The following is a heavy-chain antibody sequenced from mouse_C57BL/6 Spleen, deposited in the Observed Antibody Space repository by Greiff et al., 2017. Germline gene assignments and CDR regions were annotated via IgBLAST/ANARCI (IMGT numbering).Heavy chain of an antibody. CDR3: ARGNDGYWGAMDY. CDR2: FHPYNDDT. CDR1: GYTFTTYP. Sequence: VQLQQSGAELVKPGASVKMSCKASGYTFTTYPIEWMKQNHGKSLEWIGNFHPYNDDTKYNEKFKGKATLTVEKSSSTVYLELSRLTSDDAAVYYCARGNDGYWGAMDYWGQGTSVTVSS. J-gene: IGHJ4*01. D-gene: IGHD2-3*01. V-gene: IGHV1-47*01.